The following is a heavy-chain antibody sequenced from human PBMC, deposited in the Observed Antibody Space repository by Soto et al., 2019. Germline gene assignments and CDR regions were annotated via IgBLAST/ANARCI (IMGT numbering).Heavy chain of an antibody. Sequence: GGSLRLSCAASGFTFSSYAMSWVRQAPGKGLEWVSAISGSGGSTYYADSVKGRFTISRDNSKNTLYLQMNSLRAEDTAVYYCAKDLRRGYDSGGEFTFDYWGQGTLVTVSS. J-gene: IGHJ4*02. CDR2: ISGSGGST. D-gene: IGHD5-12*01. V-gene: IGHV3-23*01. CDR3: AKDLRRGYDSGGEFTFDY. CDR1: GFTFSSYA.